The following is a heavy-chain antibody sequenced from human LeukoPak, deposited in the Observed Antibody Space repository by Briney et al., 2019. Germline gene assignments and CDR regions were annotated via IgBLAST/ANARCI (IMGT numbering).Heavy chain of an antibody. CDR1: GYTFTGYY. CDR2: INPNSGGT. Sequence: EASVKASCKASGYTFTGYYMHWVRQAPGQGLEWMGWINPNSGGTNYAQKFQGRVTITRDTSISTAYMELSRLRSDDTAVYYCAREVAVAGTSGWFDPWGQGTLVTVSS. D-gene: IGHD6-19*01. CDR3: AREVAVAGTSGWFDP. V-gene: IGHV1-2*02. J-gene: IGHJ5*02.